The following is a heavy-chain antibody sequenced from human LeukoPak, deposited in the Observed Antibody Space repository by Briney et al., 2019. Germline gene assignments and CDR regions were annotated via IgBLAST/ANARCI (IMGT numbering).Heavy chain of an antibody. J-gene: IGHJ5*02. Sequence: ASVKVSCKASGYTFTSYYMHWVRQAPGQGLEWMGIINPSGGSTSYAQKFQGRVTMTRDTSTSTVYMELSSLRSEDTAVYYCARAEDLGYCSSTGCFRSPFDPWGQGTLVTVSS. CDR3: ARAEDLGYCSSTGCFRSPFDP. CDR2: INPSGGST. D-gene: IGHD2-2*01. V-gene: IGHV1-46*01. CDR1: GYTFTSYY.